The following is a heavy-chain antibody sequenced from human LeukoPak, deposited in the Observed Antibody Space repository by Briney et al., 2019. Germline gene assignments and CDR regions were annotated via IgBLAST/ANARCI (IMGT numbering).Heavy chain of an antibody. D-gene: IGHD6-13*01. V-gene: IGHV1-18*04. CDR1: GYTFTSYG. Sequence: ASLKVSCKASGYTFTSYGISWVRQAPGQGLEWMGWISAYNGNTNYAQKLQGRVTLTTDTSTSTASMELRSLRSDDTAVYYCARDLSGSSGSSWSPWFDPWGQGTLVTVSS. CDR2: ISAYNGNT. CDR3: ARDLSGSSGSSWSPWFDP. J-gene: IGHJ5*02.